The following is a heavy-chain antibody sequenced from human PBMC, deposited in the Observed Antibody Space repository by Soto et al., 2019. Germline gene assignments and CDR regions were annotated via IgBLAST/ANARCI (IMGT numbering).Heavy chain of an antibody. CDR1: GSAISRGYY. CDR3: AREKVGTTFFDN. D-gene: IGHD1-1*01. Sequence: TSETLSLTCNVSGSAISRGYYWSWVRQPPGKGLEWIGSIYPSVSSYHNPSLESRLTLSIDTSKNQFTLKLASVTAADTALYYCAREKVGTTFFDNWGQGTQVTVSS. CDR2: IYPSVSS. J-gene: IGHJ4*02. V-gene: IGHV4-38-2*02.